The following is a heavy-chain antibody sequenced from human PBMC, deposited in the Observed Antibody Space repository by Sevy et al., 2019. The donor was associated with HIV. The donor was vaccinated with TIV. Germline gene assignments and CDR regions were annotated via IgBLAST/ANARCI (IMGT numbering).Heavy chain of an antibody. CDR1: GFTFSSYG. CDR3: AKGGPQLTIFGVVIMKAYYYCGMDV. J-gene: IGHJ6*02. CDR2: ISYDRSNK. D-gene: IGHD3-3*01. Sequence: GGSLRLSCAASGFTFSSYGMHWVRQAPSKGLEWVAVISYDRSNKYYADSVKGRFTISRENSKNTVYLQMNSLRAEDTAVYYCAKGGPQLTIFGVVIMKAYYYCGMDVWGQGTTVTVSS. V-gene: IGHV3-30*18.